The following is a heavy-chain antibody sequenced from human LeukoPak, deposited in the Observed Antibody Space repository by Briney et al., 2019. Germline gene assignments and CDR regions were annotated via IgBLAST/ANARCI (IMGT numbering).Heavy chain of an antibody. D-gene: IGHD6-13*01. CDR2: IYYSGST. J-gene: IGHJ4*02. CDR1: GGSISISGYY. Sequence: KPSETLSLTCTVSGGSISISGYYWGWIRQPPGKGLEWIGSIYYSGSTYYNPSLKSRVALSVDTSKSQFSLKLSSVTAADTAVYYCATDPASSWFDYWGQGTLVTVSS. CDR3: ATDPASSWFDY. V-gene: IGHV4-39*01.